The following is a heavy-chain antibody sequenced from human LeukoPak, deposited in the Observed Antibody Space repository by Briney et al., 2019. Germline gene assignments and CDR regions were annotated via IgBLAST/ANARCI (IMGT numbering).Heavy chain of an antibody. CDR1: GYSFTAYY. J-gene: IGHJ5*02. V-gene: IGHV1-2*02. CDR2: LNPNSGGT. CDR3: ASAKSQDCSIVNCQEWFDP. Sequence: ASVKVSCKASGYSFTAYYINWVRQAPGQGLEWMGWLNPNSGGTNYAQKFQGRVTMTRDTSISTAYMEVSRLRSDDTAVYYCASAKSQDCSIVNCQEWFDPWGQGTLVTVSS. D-gene: IGHD2-2*01.